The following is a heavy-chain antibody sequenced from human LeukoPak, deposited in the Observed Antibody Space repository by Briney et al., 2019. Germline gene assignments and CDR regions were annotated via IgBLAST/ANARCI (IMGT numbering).Heavy chain of an antibody. CDR2: IYYSGST. CDR1: GGSISSSSYY. Sequence: SETLSLTCTVSGGSISSSSYYWGWIRQPPGKGLEWIGSIYYSGSTYYNPSLKSRVTMSVDTSKNQFSLKLSSVTAADTAVYYCARDPSSSWYGGYLDYWGQGTLVTVSS. J-gene: IGHJ4*02. V-gene: IGHV4-39*07. D-gene: IGHD6-13*01. CDR3: ARDPSSSWYGGYLDY.